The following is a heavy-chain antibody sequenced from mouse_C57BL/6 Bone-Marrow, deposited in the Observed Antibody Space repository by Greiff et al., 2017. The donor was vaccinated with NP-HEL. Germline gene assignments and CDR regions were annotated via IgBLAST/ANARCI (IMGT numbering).Heavy chain of an antibody. D-gene: IGHD2-1*01. CDR2: IDPETGGT. J-gene: IGHJ1*03. CDR3: TRPPLRYFDV. CDR1: GYTFTDYE. Sequence: QVQLQQSGAELVRPGASVTLSCKASGYTFTDYEMHWVKQTPVHGLEWIGAIDPETGGTAYNQKFKGKAILTADKSSSTAYMELRSLTSEDSAVYYCTRPPLRYFDVWGTGTTVTVSS. V-gene: IGHV1-15*01.